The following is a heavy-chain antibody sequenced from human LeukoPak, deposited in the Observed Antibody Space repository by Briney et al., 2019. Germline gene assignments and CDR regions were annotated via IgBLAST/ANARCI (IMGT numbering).Heavy chain of an antibody. CDR1: GFTFNSYW. V-gene: IGHV3-7*01. CDR2: INQDGSQK. Sequence: GGSLRLSCAASGFTFNSYWMTWVRQAPGKGLEWVASINQDGSQKYYVDSVKGRFTISRDNAKNSLYLQMNSLRAEDTAVYYCARGDSGSYPEGSDYWGQGTLVTVSS. CDR3: ARGDSGSYPEGSDY. J-gene: IGHJ4*02. D-gene: IGHD1-26*01.